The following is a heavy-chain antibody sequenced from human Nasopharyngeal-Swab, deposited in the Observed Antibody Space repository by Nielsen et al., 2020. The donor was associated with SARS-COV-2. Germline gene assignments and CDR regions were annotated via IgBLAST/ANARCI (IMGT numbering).Heavy chain of an antibody. CDR1: GFTFSSYG. D-gene: IGHD3-22*01. J-gene: IGHJ4*02. V-gene: IGHV3-30*18. Sequence: CAASGFTFSSYGMHWVRQAPGKGLEWVAVISYDGSNKYYADSVKGRFTISRDNSKNTLYLQMNSLRAEDTAVYYCAKDYYDSSGHLEYYFDYWGQGTLVTVSS. CDR2: ISYDGSNK. CDR3: AKDYYDSSGHLEYYFDY.